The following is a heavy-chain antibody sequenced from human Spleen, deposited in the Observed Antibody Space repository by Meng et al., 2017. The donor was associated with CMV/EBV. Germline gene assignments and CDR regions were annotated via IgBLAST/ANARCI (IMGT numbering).Heavy chain of an antibody. V-gene: IGHV1-69*05. CDR1: GGTFSSYA. CDR3: ASGFWSGYPSYYFDY. J-gene: IGHJ4*02. Sequence: SVKVSCKASGGTFSSYAISWVRQAPGQGLEWMGGIIPIFGTANYAQKFQGRVTITTDESTSTAYMELSSLRSEDTAVSYCASGFWSGYPSYYFDYWGQGTLVTVSS. D-gene: IGHD3-3*01. CDR2: IIPIFGTA.